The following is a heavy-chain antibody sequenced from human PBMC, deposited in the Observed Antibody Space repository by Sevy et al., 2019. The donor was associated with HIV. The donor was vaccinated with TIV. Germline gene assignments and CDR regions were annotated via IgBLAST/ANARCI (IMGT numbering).Heavy chain of an antibody. CDR3: ARSVYGSGTYLNDY. J-gene: IGHJ4*02. V-gene: IGHV1-2*02. D-gene: IGHD3-10*01. CDR1: GYYFTGYY. CDR2: INPNGGGT. Sequence: ASVKVSCKASGYYFTGYYVHWVRQAPGQGLEWMGWINPNGGGTNIGQKFHGRVTMSRGTSITTAYMELTRLRSNDTGVYFCARSVYGSGTYLNDYWGQGTLVTVSS.